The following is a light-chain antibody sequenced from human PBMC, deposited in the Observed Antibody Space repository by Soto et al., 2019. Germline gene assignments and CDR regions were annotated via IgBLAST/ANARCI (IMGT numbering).Light chain of an antibody. CDR2: EVN. Sequence: QSALTQPPSGSGSPGQSVTISCTGTSSDIGAYNYVSWFQQHPGEAPKLIISEVNKRPSGVPDRFSGSKSGNTASLTVSGLQAEDDADYYCTSYGGRDNLMFGGGTKLTVL. J-gene: IGLJ3*02. CDR3: TSYGGRDNLM. CDR1: SSDIGAYNY. V-gene: IGLV2-8*01.